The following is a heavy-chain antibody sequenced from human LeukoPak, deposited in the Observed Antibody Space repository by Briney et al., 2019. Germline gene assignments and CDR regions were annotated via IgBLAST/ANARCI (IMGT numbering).Heavy chain of an antibody. Sequence: HSGGSLRLSCAASGFTFSSYWMSWVRQAPGKGLEWVANIKQDGSEKYYVDSVKGRFTISRDNAKNSLYLQMNSLRAEDTAVYYCARDRRYDSSGPLGYWGQGTQVTVSS. CDR3: ARDRRYDSSGPLGY. CDR2: IKQDGSEK. J-gene: IGHJ4*02. CDR1: GFTFSSYW. V-gene: IGHV3-7*03. D-gene: IGHD3-22*01.